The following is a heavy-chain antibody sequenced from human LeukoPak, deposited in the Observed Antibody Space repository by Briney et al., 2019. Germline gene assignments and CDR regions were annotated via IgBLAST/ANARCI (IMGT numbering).Heavy chain of an antibody. D-gene: IGHD6-6*01. J-gene: IGHJ4*02. CDR3: AKDLIAARHFDY. Sequence: PGRSLRLSCAASGFTFSSYGMHWVRQAPGKRLEWVAVIWYDGSNKYYADSVKGRFTISRDNSKNTLYLQMNSLRAEDTAVYYCAKDLIAARHFDYWGQGTLVTVSS. CDR2: IWYDGSNK. CDR1: GFTFSSYG. V-gene: IGHV3-33*06.